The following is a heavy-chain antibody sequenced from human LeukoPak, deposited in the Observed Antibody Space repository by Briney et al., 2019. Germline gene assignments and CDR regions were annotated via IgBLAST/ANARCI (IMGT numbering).Heavy chain of an antibody. CDR2: MYTSGST. CDR3: ARVRGYSYGSDAFDI. J-gene: IGHJ3*02. CDR1: GGSISSGSYY. Sequence: SGTLSLTCTVSGGSISSGSYYWSWIRQPAGTGLEWIGRMYTSGSTKYNPSLKSRVTISVDTSKNQLSLKLSSVTAADTAVFYCARVRGYSYGSDAFDIWGQGTVVTVSS. D-gene: IGHD5-18*01. V-gene: IGHV4-61*02.